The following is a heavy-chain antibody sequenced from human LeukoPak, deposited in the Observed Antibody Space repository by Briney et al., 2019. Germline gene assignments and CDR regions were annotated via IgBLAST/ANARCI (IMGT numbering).Heavy chain of an antibody. V-gene: IGHV4-4*07. CDR1: GDSIGDDY. CDR3: ARPPVTILDDAFDI. J-gene: IGHJ3*02. Sequence: SETLSLTCTVSGDSIGDDYFTWVRQPAGKGLEWVGRIHSGGTTNYNPSLMSRVTISVDTSKHQFSLKLSSVTAADTAVCYCARPPVTILDDAFDIWGQGTMVTVSS. CDR2: IHSGGTT. D-gene: IGHD3-3*01.